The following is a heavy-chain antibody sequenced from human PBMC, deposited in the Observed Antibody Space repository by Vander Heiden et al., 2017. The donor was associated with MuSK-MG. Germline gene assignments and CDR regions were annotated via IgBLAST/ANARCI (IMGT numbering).Heavy chain of an antibody. CDR1: GFTVSSNY. CDR3: ATHGGGSNPKYFYGMDV. CDR2: IYDGGAT. D-gene: IGHD3-10*01. Sequence: EVQLVESGGGLIQPGGSLRLSCAASGFTVSSNYMRWVRQAPGKGLEWVSVIYDGGATYYPDSVKGRVTISRDYSMNTLYLQMDSLTVDDTAVYYCATHGGGSNPKYFYGMDVWGQGTAVTVSS. V-gene: IGHV3-53*01. J-gene: IGHJ6*02.